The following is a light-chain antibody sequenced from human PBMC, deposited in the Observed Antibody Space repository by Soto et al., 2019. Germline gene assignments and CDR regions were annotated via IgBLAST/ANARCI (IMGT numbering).Light chain of an antibody. V-gene: IGKV3-11*01. CDR3: LQRYNWPPWT. CDR1: QSVGSF. CDR2: DAS. Sequence: EIVLTQSPATLSLSPGERATLSCRASQSVGSFLAWYQQKPGQAPRLLIYDASTMATGIPARFSGSGSGTDFTLPISSLEPEDFAVYYWLQRYNWPPWTLGQGTKVEIK. J-gene: IGKJ1*01.